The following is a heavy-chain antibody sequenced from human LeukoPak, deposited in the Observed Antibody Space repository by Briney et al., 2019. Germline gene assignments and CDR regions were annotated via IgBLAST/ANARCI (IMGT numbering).Heavy chain of an antibody. CDR2: INHSGST. J-gene: IGHJ3*02. CDR1: GGSFSGYY. V-gene: IGHV4-34*01. Sequence: SETLSLICAVYGGSFSGYYWSWIRQPPGKGLEWIGEINHSGSTNYNPSLKSRVTISVDTSKNQFSLKLSSVTAADTAVYYCARAGIYYDILTGYYSKWAFDIWGQGTMVTVSS. CDR3: ARAGIYYDILTGYYSKWAFDI. D-gene: IGHD3-9*01.